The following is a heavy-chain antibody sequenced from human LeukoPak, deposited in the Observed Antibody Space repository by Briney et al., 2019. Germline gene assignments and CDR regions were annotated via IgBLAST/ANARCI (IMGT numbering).Heavy chain of an antibody. Sequence: GGSLRLSCAGSGFTFSSYWMHWVGQAPGKGRVWVSRINSDGSSTIYADSVNGRFTISRDNAKNTLYLQMNSLRAEDTAVYYCARDYEDSSSWYDQMLVYYYYMDVWGKGTTVTVSS. V-gene: IGHV3-74*01. CDR2: INSDGSST. D-gene: IGHD6-13*01. CDR1: GFTFSSYW. J-gene: IGHJ6*03. CDR3: ARDYEDSSSWYDQMLVYYYYMDV.